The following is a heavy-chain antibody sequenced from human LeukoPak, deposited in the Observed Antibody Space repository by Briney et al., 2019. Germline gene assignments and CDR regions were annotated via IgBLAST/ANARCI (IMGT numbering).Heavy chain of an antibody. CDR2: IKNDGSQK. CDR3: VWGHYGDY. V-gene: IGHV3-7*04. CDR1: GFTFTYFW. J-gene: IGHJ4*02. Sequence: GGSLRLSCAASGFTFTYFWMTWVRQAPGKGLEWVANIKNDGSQKYYADSVGGRFTISRDNAKHLLYLQMHGLRADDTAVYYCVWGHYGDYTGQGTLVTVSS.